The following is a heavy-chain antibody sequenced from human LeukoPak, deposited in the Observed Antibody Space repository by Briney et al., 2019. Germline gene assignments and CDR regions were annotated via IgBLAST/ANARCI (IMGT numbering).Heavy chain of an antibody. V-gene: IGHV4-59*01. D-gene: IGHD6-13*01. Sequence: SETLSLTCTVSGGSISSYYWSWIRQPPGKGLEWIGYIFYSGSTSYNPSLKSRVTISVDTSKNQFSLKLSSVTAADTAVYYCARVYYSNSYDYWYFDLWGRGTLVTVSS. CDR1: GGSISSYY. CDR2: IFYSGST. CDR3: ARVYYSNSYDYWYFDL. J-gene: IGHJ2*01.